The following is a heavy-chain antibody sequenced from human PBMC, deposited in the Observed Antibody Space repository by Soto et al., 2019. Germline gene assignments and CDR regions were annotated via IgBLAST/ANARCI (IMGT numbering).Heavy chain of an antibody. CDR2: ISYDGSNK. V-gene: IGHV3-30-3*01. CDR3: ARDANWYFDL. Sequence: QVQLVESGGRVVQPGRSLRLSCAASGFTFSSYAMHWVRQAPGKGLEWVAVISYDGSNKYYADSVKGRFTISRDNSKNTLYLQMNSLRVEDTAVYYCARDANWYFDLWGRGTLVTVSS. J-gene: IGHJ2*01. CDR1: GFTFSSYA.